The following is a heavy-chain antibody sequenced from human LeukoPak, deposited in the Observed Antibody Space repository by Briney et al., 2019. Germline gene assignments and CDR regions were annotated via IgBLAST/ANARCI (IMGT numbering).Heavy chain of an antibody. Sequence: ASVKVSCKASDYTFTAYYIHWVRQAPGQGLEWMGRIDPNSGDTSYVQKFQGRVTMTRDTSISTAHMVLSGLISDDTAVYYCATSVAVAGSFDYWGQGTLVTVSS. CDR2: IDPNSGDT. V-gene: IGHV1-2*06. D-gene: IGHD6-19*01. CDR1: DYTFTAYY. J-gene: IGHJ4*02. CDR3: ATSVAVAGSFDY.